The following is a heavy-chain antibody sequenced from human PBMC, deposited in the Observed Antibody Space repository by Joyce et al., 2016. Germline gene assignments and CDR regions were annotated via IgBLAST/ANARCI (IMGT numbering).Heavy chain of an antibody. V-gene: IGHV1-18*01. CDR3: ASCYGDYDNYSDYYYGMDV. CDR1: GYTFSTYG. Sequence: QVQLVQSGAEVKRHGASVKVSCKASGYTFSTYGISWVRQAPGQGLEFMGWISVHNGNTEYAQKLQGRVTLATDTSTRTAFMELRSLGPDDTAVYYCASCYGDYDNYSDYYYGMDVWGQGTTVTVSS. CDR2: ISVHNGNT. J-gene: IGHJ6*02. D-gene: IGHD4-17*01.